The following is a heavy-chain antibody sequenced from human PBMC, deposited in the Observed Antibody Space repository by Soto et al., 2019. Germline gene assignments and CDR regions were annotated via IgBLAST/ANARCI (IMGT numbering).Heavy chain of an antibody. CDR2: IYSGGST. J-gene: IGHJ6*02. Sequence: EVQLVESGGGLIQPGGSLRLSCAASGFTVSSNYMSWVRQAPGKGLEWVSVIYSGGSTYYADSVKGRFTISRDNSKNTLYLQMNSLRAEDTAVYYCARVARGDTDTVHYYYGMDVWGQGTTVTVSS. D-gene: IGHD5-18*01. CDR3: ARVARGDTDTVHYYYGMDV. V-gene: IGHV3-53*01. CDR1: GFTVSSNY.